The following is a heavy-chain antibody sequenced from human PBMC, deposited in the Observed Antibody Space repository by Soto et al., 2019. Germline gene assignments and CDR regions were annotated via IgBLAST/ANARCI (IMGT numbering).Heavy chain of an antibody. CDR3: ARDERSSSGLDY. V-gene: IGHV3-74*01. D-gene: IGHD6-6*01. CDR1: GVTFSSYW. J-gene: IGHJ4*02. CDR2: INSDGSST. Sequence: GGSVGLSCAASGVTFSSYWMHWVRQAPGKGLVWVSRINSDGSSTSYADSVKGRFTISRDNAKNTLYLQMNSLRAEDTAVYYCARDERSSSGLDYWGQGTLVTVSS.